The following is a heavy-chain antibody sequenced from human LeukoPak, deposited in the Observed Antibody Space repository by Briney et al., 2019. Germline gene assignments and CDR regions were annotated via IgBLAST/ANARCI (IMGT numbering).Heavy chain of an antibody. V-gene: IGHV3-48*03. CDR1: GFTFSSYE. CDR2: ISSSGSTI. CDR3: ARKAGYYYGSGDY. Sequence: GGSLRLSCAASGFTFSSYEMNWVRQAPGKGLEWVSYISSSGSTIYYADSVKGRFTISRDNAKNSLYLQMNSLRAEDTAVYYCARKAGYYYGSGDYWGQGTLVTVSS. D-gene: IGHD3-10*01. J-gene: IGHJ4*02.